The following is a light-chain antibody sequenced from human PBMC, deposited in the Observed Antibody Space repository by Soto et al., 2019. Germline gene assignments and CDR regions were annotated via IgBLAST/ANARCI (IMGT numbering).Light chain of an antibody. Sequence: DIVMTQSPASLAVSLGERATINCKSSRRVLYSSNSKNYLAWYQQKPGDPPKLLMYWASSRESWLPDRFSGSGSGADFTRTISSLQAEDVEVYSFQQNYSLPLTFGGGTKVEIK. V-gene: IGKV4-1*01. J-gene: IGKJ4*01. CDR1: RRVLYSSNSKNY. CDR2: WAS. CDR3: QQNYSLPLT.